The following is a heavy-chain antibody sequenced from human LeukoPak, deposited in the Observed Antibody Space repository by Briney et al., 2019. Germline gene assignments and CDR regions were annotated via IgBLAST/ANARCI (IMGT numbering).Heavy chain of an antibody. V-gene: IGHV1-69*06. CDR1: GGTFSSYA. J-gene: IGHJ4*02. CDR3: ARSGYSYGPRGYYFDY. D-gene: IGHD5-18*01. CDR2: IIPIFGTA. Sequence: GASVKVSCKASGGTFSSYAISWVRQAPGQGLEWMGGIIPIFGTANYAQKFQGRVTITADKSTSTAYMELSSLRSEDTAVYYCARSGYSYGPRGYYFDYWGQGTLVTVSS.